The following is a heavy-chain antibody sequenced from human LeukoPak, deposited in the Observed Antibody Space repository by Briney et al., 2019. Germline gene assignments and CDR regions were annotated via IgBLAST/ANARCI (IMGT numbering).Heavy chain of an antibody. CDR3: ARDFRSGSYSGDYYFDY. CDR1: GFIFSDYS. Sequence: GGSLRLSCAASGFIFSDYSMNWVRQAPGKGLEWVSSISSGSSYIYYADSVKGRFTISRDNGKTSLYLQMSSLRTEDTAVYYCARDFRSGSYSGDYYFDYWGQGTLVTVPS. V-gene: IGHV3-21*01. D-gene: IGHD1-26*01. J-gene: IGHJ4*02. CDR2: ISSGSSYI.